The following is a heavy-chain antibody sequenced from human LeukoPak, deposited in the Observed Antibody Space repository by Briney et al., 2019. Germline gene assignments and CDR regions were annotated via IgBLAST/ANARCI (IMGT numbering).Heavy chain of an antibody. CDR3: AREDHYDSSGYQNNWFDP. J-gene: IGHJ5*02. V-gene: IGHV1-2*02. CDR2: INPNSGGT. CDR1: GYTFTGYY. D-gene: IGHD3-22*01. Sequence: ASVKVSCKASGYTFTGYYMHWVRQAPGQGLEWMGWINPNSGGTNYAQKFQGRVTMTRDTSISTAYMELSRLRSDDTAVYYCAREDHYDSSGYQNNWFDPWDQGTLVTVSS.